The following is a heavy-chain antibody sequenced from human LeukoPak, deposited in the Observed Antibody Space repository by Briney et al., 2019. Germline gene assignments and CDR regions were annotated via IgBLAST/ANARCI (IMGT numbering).Heavy chain of an antibody. CDR1: GGSISSYY. D-gene: IGHD3-22*01. CDR3: ARDLHDSSGYWVRYFDL. J-gene: IGHJ2*01. CDR2: INHSGST. V-gene: IGHV4-34*01. Sequence: SETLSLTCTVSGGSISSYYWSWIRQPPGKGLEWIGEINHSGSTNYNPSLKSRVTISVDTSKNQFSLKLSSVTAADTAVYYCARDLHDSSGYWVRYFDLWGRGTLVTVSS.